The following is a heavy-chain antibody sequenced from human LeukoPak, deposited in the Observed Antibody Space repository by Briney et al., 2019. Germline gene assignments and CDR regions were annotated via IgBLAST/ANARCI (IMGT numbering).Heavy chain of an antibody. D-gene: IGHD3-10*01. J-gene: IGHJ4*02. Sequence: GGSLRLSCAACGFTFRNYVIHWVRQAPGKGLEWVAVTSSDLNVKLYADSVKGRFTISRDNSRSTLYLQMNSLRPEDTAIYYCAREGYYGSGSPPSLYFDYWGQGTLVTVSS. CDR1: GFTFRNYV. CDR2: TSSDLNVK. V-gene: IGHV3-30-3*01. CDR3: AREGYYGSGSPPSLYFDY.